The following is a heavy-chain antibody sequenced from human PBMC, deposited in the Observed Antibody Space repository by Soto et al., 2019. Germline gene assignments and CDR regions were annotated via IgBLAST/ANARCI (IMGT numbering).Heavy chain of an antibody. J-gene: IGHJ4*02. CDR3: ARATYYYGSGSYYTPPYYLDY. D-gene: IGHD3-10*01. V-gene: IGHV1-69*13. CDR1: GGTLATLTSYT. Sequence: ASVKVSCKSSGGTLATLTSYTINWVRQAPGQGLEWMGGIIPIFGTADYAQKFQGRVTITAEESTSTVYMELNSLISEDTAVYYCARATYYYGSGSYYTPPYYLDYWGQGTLVTVSS. CDR2: IIPIFGTA.